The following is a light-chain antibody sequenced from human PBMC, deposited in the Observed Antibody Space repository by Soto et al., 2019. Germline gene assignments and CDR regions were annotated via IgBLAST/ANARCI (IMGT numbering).Light chain of an antibody. J-gene: IGKJ1*01. V-gene: IGKV3-20*01. CDR2: DTS. CDR1: QSLSSKY. Sequence: VLSQSPGILSLSPGERATLSCRASQSLSSKYLAWYQQKPGQAPRPLIYDTSNRATGVPDRFSGSGSGTDFTLTISRLEPEDFAVYYCQQYGSSPRTFGQGTKVDIK. CDR3: QQYGSSPRT.